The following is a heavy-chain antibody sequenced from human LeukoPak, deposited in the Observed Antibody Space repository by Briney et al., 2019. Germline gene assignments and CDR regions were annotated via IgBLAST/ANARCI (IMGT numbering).Heavy chain of an antibody. CDR2: ISPYNGNT. CDR1: GYRFIDYG. CDR3: AREGIYYGSGTYSPPNYYGMDV. D-gene: IGHD3-10*01. V-gene: IGHV1-18*01. Sequence: ASGTVSCKASGYRFIDYGISWVGQAPGQGPEWMGWISPYNGNTNYAQNVQGRLTFTTDTSPRTAFMQLRRLRSDDTGVYYCAREGIYYGSGTYSPPNYYGMDVWGQGTTVTVSS. J-gene: IGHJ6*02.